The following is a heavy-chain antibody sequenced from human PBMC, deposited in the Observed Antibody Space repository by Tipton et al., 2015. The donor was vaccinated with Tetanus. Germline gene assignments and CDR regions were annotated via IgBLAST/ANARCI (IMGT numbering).Heavy chain of an antibody. D-gene: IGHD2-2*01. CDR3: ARGLCTSSSCPKHYFDY. CDR1: GFTLRRYG. J-gene: IGHJ4*02. Sequence: SLRLSCAASGFTLRRYGMHWVRQAPGKGLEWVAIIWFDGSKTYYADSVKGRFIVSRDNTKSMLYLQMNTLRAEDTAVYYCARGLCTSSSCPKHYFDYWGQGTLVTVSS. V-gene: IGHV3-33*01. CDR2: IWFDGSKT.